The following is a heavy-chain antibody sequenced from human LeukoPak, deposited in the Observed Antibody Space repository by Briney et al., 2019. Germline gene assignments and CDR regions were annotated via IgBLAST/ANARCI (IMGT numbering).Heavy chain of an antibody. CDR3: AREAGYYYDSSGYYLDY. CDR2: ISAYNGNT. Sequence: ASVKVSCKASGYTFTSYGISWVRQAPGQGLEWMGWISAYNGNTNYAQKLQGRVTMTTDTSTSTAYMELRSLRSDDTAVYYCAREAGYYYDSSGYYLDYRGQGTLVAVSS. V-gene: IGHV1-18*01. J-gene: IGHJ4*02. CDR1: GYTFTSYG. D-gene: IGHD3-22*01.